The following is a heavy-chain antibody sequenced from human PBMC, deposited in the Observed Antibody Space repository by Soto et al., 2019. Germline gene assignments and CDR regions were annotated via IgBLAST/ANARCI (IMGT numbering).Heavy chain of an antibody. J-gene: IGHJ4*02. Sequence: SETLSLTCAVSVGSIHGYYWSWVRRAPGKGLEWIGYSHYTGRTNYNPSLKSRVTISIDTSNNQFSLSLTSVTAADTAVYYCATVVDSGFSDYWGQGTLVTVSS. CDR2: SHYTGRT. D-gene: IGHD3-3*01. CDR3: ATVVDSGFSDY. V-gene: IGHV4-59*01. CDR1: VGSIHGYY.